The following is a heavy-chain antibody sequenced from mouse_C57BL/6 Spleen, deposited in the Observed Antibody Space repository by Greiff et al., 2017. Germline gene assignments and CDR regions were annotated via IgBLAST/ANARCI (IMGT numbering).Heavy chain of an antibody. D-gene: IGHD2-13*01. J-gene: IGHJ2*01. CDR2: INPGSGGT. Sequence: VQLQESGAELVRPGTSVKVSCKASGYAFTNYLIEWVKQRPGQGLEWIGVINPGSGGTNYNEKFKGKATLTADKSSSTAYMQLSSLTSEDSAVYFCARGGDEEVNYWGQGTTLTVSS. V-gene: IGHV1-54*01. CDR1: GYAFTNYL. CDR3: ARGGDEEVNY.